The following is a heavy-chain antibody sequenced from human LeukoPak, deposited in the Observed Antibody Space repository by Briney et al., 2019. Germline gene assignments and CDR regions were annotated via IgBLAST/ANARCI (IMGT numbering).Heavy chain of an antibody. V-gene: IGHV4-4*09. CDR1: GGSISSYY. CDR2: IYAGGKT. J-gene: IGHJ4*02. CDR3: ARGVSGSWLSFDF. Sequence: PSETLSLTCTVSGGSISSYYWTWIRQAPGKGLEWIGYIYAGGKTRSSPSLESRVSISVDTSKNQFSLKLTSVTAADTAAYYCARGVSGSWLSFDFWGQGALVSVPS. D-gene: IGHD3-10*01.